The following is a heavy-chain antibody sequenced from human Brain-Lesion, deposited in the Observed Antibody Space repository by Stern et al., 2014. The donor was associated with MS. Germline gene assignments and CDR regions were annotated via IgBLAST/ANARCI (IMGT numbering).Heavy chain of an antibody. CDR2: IFPRDSNT. CDR3: AKSPATPSGYDRFDY. D-gene: IGHD5-12*01. V-gene: IGHV5-51*03. Sequence: EVQLVQSGAEVKKPGESLKISCEASGYLFDDYWIGWVRQMSGRGLELVAIIFPRDSNTRYSPSVHGPVTIPADKSISTAYLQLSSLKASDPPLYYGAKSPATPSGYDRFDYWGQGALVTVSS. CDR1: GYLFDDYW. J-gene: IGHJ4*02.